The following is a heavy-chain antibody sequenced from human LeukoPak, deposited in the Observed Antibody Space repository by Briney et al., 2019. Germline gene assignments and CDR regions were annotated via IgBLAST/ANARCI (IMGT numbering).Heavy chain of an antibody. CDR2: MNPNNGNT. D-gene: IGHD1-14*01. Sequence: ASVKVSCKASGFTFTRYDINWVRQASGQGLEWMGWMNPNNGNTGYAQKFQGRVTMTRDTYTSTAYMELRGLRPEDTAVYYCVRDAEGAGISVNFWFDPWGQGTLVTVSS. V-gene: IGHV1-8*01. J-gene: IGHJ5*02. CDR3: VRDAEGAGISVNFWFDP. CDR1: GFTFTRYD.